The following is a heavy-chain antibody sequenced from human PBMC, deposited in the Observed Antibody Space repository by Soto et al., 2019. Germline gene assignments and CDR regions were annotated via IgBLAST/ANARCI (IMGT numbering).Heavy chain of an antibody. CDR3: AKALGVYYFEY. V-gene: IGHV3-23*01. J-gene: IGHJ4*02. Sequence: GGSLRLSCAASGFSFSGYAMNWVRQAPGKGLEWISSITGGGGSTYFADSVKGRFTISRDNSKNTLYLQVNNLRAEDTAVYYCAKALGVYYFEYWGQGTLVTVSS. CDR2: ITGGGGST. D-gene: IGHD3-10*01. CDR1: GFSFSGYA.